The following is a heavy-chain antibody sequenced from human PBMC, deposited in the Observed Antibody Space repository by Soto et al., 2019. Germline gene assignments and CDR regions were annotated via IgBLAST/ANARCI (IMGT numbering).Heavy chain of an antibody. CDR1: GFPFSSYS. CDR3: AKGNSWSPALVLDI. D-gene: IGHD1-7*01. Sequence: GGSLSLSCAASGFPFSSYSMNWVRQAPGKGLEWVSAISGSGGSTYYADSVKGRFAISRDSSKNTLYLQMNSLRAEDTAVYYCAKGNSWSPALVLDIWGQGTMVTVSS. V-gene: IGHV3-23*01. CDR2: ISGSGGST. J-gene: IGHJ3*02.